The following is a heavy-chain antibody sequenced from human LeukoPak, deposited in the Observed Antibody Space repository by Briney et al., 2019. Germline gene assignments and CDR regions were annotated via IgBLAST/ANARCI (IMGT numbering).Heavy chain of an antibody. Sequence: GGSLRLSCAASGFTFSSYAMSWVRQAQGKGREWVSAISGSGGRIYYGASVKGRFTISRDNCKNTLNLQMNSLNTEDTAVYYCTTGPPDYDSSAYYRYFQDWGQGTLVTVSS. CDR2: ISGSGGRI. J-gene: IGHJ1*01. D-gene: IGHD3-22*01. V-gene: IGHV3-23*01. CDR3: TTGPPDYDSSAYYRYFQD. CDR1: GFTFSSYA.